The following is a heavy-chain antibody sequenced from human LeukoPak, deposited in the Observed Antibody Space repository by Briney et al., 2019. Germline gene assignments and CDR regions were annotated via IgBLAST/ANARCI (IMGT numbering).Heavy chain of an antibody. CDR2: INHSGST. Sequence: SETLSLTCAVYGESFSDYYWSWIRQPPGKGLEWIGEINHSGSTNYNSSLKSRVTISVDRSRNQFSPNLNSVTAADTAVYYCARGVPRNFMTSSSWYGGQFDYWGQGTLVSVSS. D-gene: IGHD6-13*01. V-gene: IGHV4-34*01. J-gene: IGHJ4*02. CDR3: ARGVPRNFMTSSSWYGGQFDY. CDR1: GESFSDYY.